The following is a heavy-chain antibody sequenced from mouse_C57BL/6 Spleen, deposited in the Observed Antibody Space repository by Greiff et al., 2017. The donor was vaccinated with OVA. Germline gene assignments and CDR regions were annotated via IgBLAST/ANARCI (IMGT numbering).Heavy chain of an antibody. J-gene: IGHJ3*01. CDR1: GFTFSSYA. CDR3: ARDGYYRNSAWFAY. D-gene: IGHD2-1*01. Sequence: EVKLQESGGGLVKPGGSLKLSCAASGFTFSSYAMSWVRQTPEKRLEWVATISDGGSYTYYPDNVKGRFTISRDNAKNNLYLQMSHLKSEDTAMYYCARDGYYRNSAWFAYWGQGTLVTVSA. V-gene: IGHV5-4*01. CDR2: ISDGGSYT.